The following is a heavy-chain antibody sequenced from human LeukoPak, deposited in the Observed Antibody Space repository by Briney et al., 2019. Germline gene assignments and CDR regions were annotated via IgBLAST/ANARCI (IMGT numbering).Heavy chain of an antibody. CDR1: GFTFSSYW. V-gene: IGHV3-7*01. J-gene: IGHJ5*02. CDR3: ARSLGYCSSTSCYFWFDP. Sequence: PGGSQRLSCAASGFTFSSYWMSWVRQAPGKGLEWGANIKQDGSEKYYVDSVKGRFTISRDNAKNSLYLQMNSLRAEDTAVYYCARSLGYCSSTSCYFWFDPWGQGTLVTVSS. D-gene: IGHD2-2*01. CDR2: IKQDGSEK.